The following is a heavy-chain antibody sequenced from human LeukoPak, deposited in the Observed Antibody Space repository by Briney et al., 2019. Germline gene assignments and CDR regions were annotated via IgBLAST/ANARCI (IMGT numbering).Heavy chain of an antibody. Sequence: GGSLRLSCAASGFTFSSYSMNWVRQAPGKGLEWVSGISWNSGSIGYADSVKGRFTISRDNAKNSLYLQMNSLRAEDMALYYCARGLVPAASGAFDIWGQGTMVTVSS. V-gene: IGHV3-9*03. J-gene: IGHJ3*02. CDR1: GFTFSSYS. CDR3: ARGLVPAASGAFDI. CDR2: ISWNSGSI. D-gene: IGHD2-2*01.